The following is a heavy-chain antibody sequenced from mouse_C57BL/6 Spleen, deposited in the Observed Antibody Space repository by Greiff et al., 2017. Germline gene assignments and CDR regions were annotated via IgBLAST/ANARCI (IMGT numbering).Heavy chain of an antibody. CDR3: ARQGSNYYYAMDY. V-gene: IGHV1-52*01. CDR1: GYTFTSYW. Sequence: QVQLKQPGAELVRPGSSVKLSCKASGYTFTSYWMHWVKQRPIQGLEWIGNIDPSDSETHYNQKFKDKATLTVDKSSSTAYMQLSSLTSEDSAVSYCARQGSNYYYAMDYWGQGTSVTVSS. J-gene: IGHJ4*01. D-gene: IGHD2-5*01. CDR2: IDPSDSET.